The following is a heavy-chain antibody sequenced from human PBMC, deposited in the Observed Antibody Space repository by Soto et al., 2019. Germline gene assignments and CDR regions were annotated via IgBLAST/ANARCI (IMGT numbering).Heavy chain of an antibody. V-gene: IGHV5-10-1*01. D-gene: IGHD3-22*01. CDR3: ARHEDYYDSSGYSNPYFDY. CDR1: GYSFTIYW. J-gene: IGHJ4*02. Sequence: PGESLKISCKGSGYSFTIYWISWVRQMPGKGLEWMGRIDPSDSYTNYSPSFQGHVTISADKSISTAYLQWSSLKASDTAMYYCARHEDYYDSSGYSNPYFDYWGQGTLVTVSS. CDR2: IDPSDSYT.